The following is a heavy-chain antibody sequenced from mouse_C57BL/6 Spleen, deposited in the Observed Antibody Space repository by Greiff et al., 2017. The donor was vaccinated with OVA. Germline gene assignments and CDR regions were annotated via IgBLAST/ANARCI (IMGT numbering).Heavy chain of an antibody. V-gene: IGHV1-69*01. J-gene: IGHJ1*03. CDR1: GYTFTSYW. CDR2: IDPSDSYT. CDR3: ARYSNWYFDV. D-gene: IGHD2-5*01. Sequence: VQLQQPGAELVMPGASVKLSCQASGYTFTSYWMHWVKQRPGQGLEWIGEIDPSDSYTNYNQKFKGKSTLTVDKSSSTAYMQLSSLTSEDSAVYYCARYSNWYFDVWGTGTTVTVSS.